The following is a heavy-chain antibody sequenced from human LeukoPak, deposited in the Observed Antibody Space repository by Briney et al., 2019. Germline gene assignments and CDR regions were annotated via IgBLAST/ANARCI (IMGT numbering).Heavy chain of an antibody. V-gene: IGHV1-18*01. D-gene: IGHD2-2*02. J-gene: IGHJ6*02. Sequence: ASVKVSCKASGYTFTSYGTSWVRQAPGQGLEWMGWISAYNGNTNYAQKLQGRVTMTTDTSTSTAYMELRSLRSDDTAVYYCARSRVVVVPAAITTSYYYYGMDVWGQGTTVTVSS. CDR2: ISAYNGNT. CDR1: GYTFTSYG. CDR3: ARSRVVVVPAAITTSYYYYGMDV.